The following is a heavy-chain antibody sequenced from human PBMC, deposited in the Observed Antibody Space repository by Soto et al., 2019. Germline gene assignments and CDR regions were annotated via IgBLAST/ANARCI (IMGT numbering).Heavy chain of an antibody. CDR2: INAGNGNT. Sequence: QVQLVQSGAEVKKPGASVKVSCKASGYTFTSYAMHWVRQAPGQRLEWMGWINAGNGNTKYSQKFQGRVTITRDTSASTAYMELSSLRSEDTAVYYCARTTMGSGPWGPPYYYGMDVWGQGTTVTVSS. D-gene: IGHD3-10*01. V-gene: IGHV1-3*01. J-gene: IGHJ6*02. CDR3: ARTTMGSGPWGPPYYYGMDV. CDR1: GYTFTSYA.